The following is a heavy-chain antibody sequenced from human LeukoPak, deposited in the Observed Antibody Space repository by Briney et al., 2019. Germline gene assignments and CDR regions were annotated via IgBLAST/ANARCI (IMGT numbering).Heavy chain of an antibody. CDR3: ARQGVDTAMVTIFLGEPSGHDAFDI. Sequence: KRGESLKISCKGSGYSFTSYWIGWVRQMPGKGLEWMGIIYPGDSDTRYSPSFQGQVTISADKSISTAYLQWSSLKASDTAMYYCARQGVDTAMVTIFLGEPSGHDAFDIWGQGTMVTVSS. CDR1: GYSFTSYW. J-gene: IGHJ3*02. CDR2: IYPGDSDT. D-gene: IGHD5-18*01. V-gene: IGHV5-51*01.